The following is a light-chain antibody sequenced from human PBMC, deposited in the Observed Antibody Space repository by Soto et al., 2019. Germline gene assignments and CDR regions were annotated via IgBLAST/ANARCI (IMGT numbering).Light chain of an antibody. CDR1: SSDVGGYNY. Sequence: QSALTQPPSASGSPGQSVTISCTGTSSDVGGYNYVSWYQQYPGRAPKLMIYEVTKRPSGVPDRFSGSKSGNTASLTVSGLQAEDEADDSCISDAASNNFYFVFGGGTKVTVL. CDR3: ISDAASNNFYFV. CDR2: EVT. J-gene: IGLJ3*02. V-gene: IGLV2-8*01.